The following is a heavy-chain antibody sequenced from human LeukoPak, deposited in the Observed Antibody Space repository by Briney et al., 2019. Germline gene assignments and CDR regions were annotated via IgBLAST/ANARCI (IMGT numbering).Heavy chain of an antibody. CDR2: IKSKSDGGTI. V-gene: IGHV3-15*01. Sequence: GGSLRLSCVGSGFTFSDAWMSWVRQAPGKGLEWVGRIKSKSDGGTIDYAAPVKGRFTISSDDSRNTLYLQMNSLKTEDTAVYYCTTRRQDGWWGQGTLVTVS. CDR3: TTRRQDGW. CDR1: GFTFSDAW. J-gene: IGHJ4*02. D-gene: IGHD2-15*01.